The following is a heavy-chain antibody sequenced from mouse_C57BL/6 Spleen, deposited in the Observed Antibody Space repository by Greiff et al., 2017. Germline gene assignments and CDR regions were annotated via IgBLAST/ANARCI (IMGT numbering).Heavy chain of an antibody. CDR2: IDPSDSST. D-gene: IGHD1-1*01. V-gene: IGHV1-59*01. CDR1: GYTFTSYW. Sequence: VQLQQPGAELVRPGTSVKLSCKASGYTFTSYWMHWVKQRPGQGLEWIGVIDPSDSSTNYNQQFKGKGTVTVDTSSSSAYMRLSSLPSEDSAVYYCARDYYGGSEGHYWGEGTTRTVSP. J-gene: IGHJ2*01. CDR3: ARDYYGGSEGHY.